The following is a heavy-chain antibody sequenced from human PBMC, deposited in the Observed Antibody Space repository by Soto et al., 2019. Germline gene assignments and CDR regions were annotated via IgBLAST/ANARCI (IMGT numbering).Heavy chain of an antibody. J-gene: IGHJ6*03. CDR1: GYTFTGYY. Sequence: ASVKVSCKASGYTFTGYYTHWVRQAPGQGLEWMGWINPNSGGTNYAQKFQGWVTMTRDTSISTAYMELSRLRSDDTAVYYCARDGYYGSGSYPDYYMDVWGKGTTVTVSS. D-gene: IGHD3-10*01. CDR2: INPNSGGT. V-gene: IGHV1-2*04. CDR3: ARDGYYGSGSYPDYYMDV.